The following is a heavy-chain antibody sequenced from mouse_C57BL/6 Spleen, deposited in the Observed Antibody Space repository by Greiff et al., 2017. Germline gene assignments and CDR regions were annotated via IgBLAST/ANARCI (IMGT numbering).Heavy chain of an antibody. CDR3: ARDDDGFDY. J-gene: IGHJ2*01. CDR2: INYDGSST. D-gene: IGHD2-3*01. Sequence: EVKLVESEGGLVQPGSSMKLSCTASGFTFSDFYMAWVRQVPEKGLEWVANINYDGSSTYYLDSLKSRFIISRDNAKNILYLQMGSLKSKDTATYYCARDDDGFDYWGQGTTLTVAS. V-gene: IGHV5-16*01. CDR1: GFTFSDFY.